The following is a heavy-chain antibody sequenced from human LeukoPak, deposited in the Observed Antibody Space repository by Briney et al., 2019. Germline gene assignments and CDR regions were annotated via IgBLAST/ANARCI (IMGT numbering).Heavy chain of an antibody. CDR3: ARAKPSIHSGWLFDY. J-gene: IGHJ4*02. CDR2: INAGNGNT. V-gene: IGHV1-3*01. Sequence: GASVKVSCKASGYTFTSYAMHWVRQAPGQRLEWMGWINAGNGNTKYSQKFQGRVTITRDTSASTAYMELSSLRSEDTAVYYCARAKPSIHSGWLFDYWGQGTLVTVSS. CDR1: GYTFTSYA. D-gene: IGHD6-19*01.